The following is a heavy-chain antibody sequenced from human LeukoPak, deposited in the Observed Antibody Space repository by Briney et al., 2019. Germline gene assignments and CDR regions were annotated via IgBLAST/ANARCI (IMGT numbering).Heavy chain of an antibody. V-gene: IGHV3-30*04. D-gene: IGHD6-19*01. J-gene: IGHJ4*02. CDR3: ARDPRGAVAGITFDY. CDR2: ISYDGSNK. CDR1: GFTFSSYA. Sequence: GGSLRLSCAASGFTFSSYAMSWVRQAPGKGLEWVAVISYDGSNKYYADSVKGRFTISRDNSKNTLYLQMNSLRAEDTAVYYCARDPRGAVAGITFDYWGQGTLVTVSS.